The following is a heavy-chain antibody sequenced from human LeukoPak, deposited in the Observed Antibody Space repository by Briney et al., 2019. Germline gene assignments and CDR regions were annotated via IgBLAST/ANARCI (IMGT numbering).Heavy chain of an antibody. CDR1: GGSISSSSYY. CDR3: AKSLTYDGSGPFDY. Sequence: SETLSLTCTVSGGSISSSSYYWGWIRQPPGKGLEGIGSIYYSGSTYYKPSLKSRVTIFGDTSKNQFSLMLRSVTAADTAVYYCAKSLTYDGSGPFDYWGQGTLVTVSS. V-gene: IGHV4-39*01. J-gene: IGHJ4*02. CDR2: IYYSGST. D-gene: IGHD3-22*01.